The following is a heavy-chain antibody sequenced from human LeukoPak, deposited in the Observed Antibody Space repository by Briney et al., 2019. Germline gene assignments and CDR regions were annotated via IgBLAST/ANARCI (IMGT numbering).Heavy chain of an antibody. CDR1: GGSISSYY. CDR3: ARSKPGPRYCSSTSCYTYYYYYMDV. CDR2: IYTSGST. Sequence: SETLSLTCTVSGGSISSYYWSWIRQPPGKGLEWIGCIYTSGSTNYNPSLKSRVTISVDTSKNQFSLKLSSVTAADTAVYYCARSKPGPRYCSSTSCYTYYYYYMDVWGKGTTVTVSS. J-gene: IGHJ6*03. V-gene: IGHV4-4*09. D-gene: IGHD2-2*02.